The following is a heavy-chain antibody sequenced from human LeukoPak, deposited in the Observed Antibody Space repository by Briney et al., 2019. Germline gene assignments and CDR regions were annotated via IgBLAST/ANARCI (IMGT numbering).Heavy chain of an antibody. CDR1: GFTFRSYE. CDR3: VRDGRYCSGGRCFPI. V-gene: IGHV3-48*03. CDR2: ISSSGSAM. J-gene: IGHJ4*02. Sequence: GGSLRLSCAASGFTFRSYEMSWVRQAPGKGLEWVSFISSSGSAMYYADSVKGRFTISRDNAKNSLYLQMNSLRAEDTALYYCVRDGRYCSGGRCFPIWGQGTLVTVST. D-gene: IGHD2-15*01.